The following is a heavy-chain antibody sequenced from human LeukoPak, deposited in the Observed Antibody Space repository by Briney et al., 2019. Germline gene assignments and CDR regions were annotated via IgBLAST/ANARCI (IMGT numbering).Heavy chain of an antibody. CDR1: GYTFTGYY. CDR2: INPNSGGT. CDR3: ARDHLGSGSYYVGTFDY. D-gene: IGHD3-10*01. Sequence: GASVKVSCKASGYTFTGYYMHWVRQAPGQGLEWMGWINPNSGGTNYAQKFQGRVTMTRDTSINTAYMELTRLRSDDTAVYYCARDHLGSGSYYVGTFDYWGQGTLVTVTS. J-gene: IGHJ4*02. V-gene: IGHV1-2*02.